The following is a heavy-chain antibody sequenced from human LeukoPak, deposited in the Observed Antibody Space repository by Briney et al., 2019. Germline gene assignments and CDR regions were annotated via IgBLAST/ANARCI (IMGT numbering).Heavy chain of an antibody. J-gene: IGHJ4*02. CDR2: INPSGCGT. Sequence: ASVKVSCKASGYTFTSYYMHWVQQAPGQGLEWMDIINPSGCGTSYAQKFQGRVTMTRDTSTSTVYMELSSLRSEDTAVYYCARRTTSTGEDYFDYWGQGTLVTVSS. D-gene: IGHD7-27*01. V-gene: IGHV1-46*01. CDR1: GYTFTSYY. CDR3: ARRTTSTGEDYFDY.